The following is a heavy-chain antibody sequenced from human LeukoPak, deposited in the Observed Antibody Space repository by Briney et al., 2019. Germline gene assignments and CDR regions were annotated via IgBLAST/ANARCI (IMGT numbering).Heavy chain of an antibody. Sequence: PGVSLRLSCAASGFTFSYYEMIWVRQAPGKGLEWFSYITGGSTTKNYADSVKGRFTISRDNAKNSLYLQMNSLRAEDTAIYYCARDGDIAVATAPCYFDYWGQGILVTVSS. J-gene: IGHJ4*02. CDR2: ITGGSTTK. D-gene: IGHD6-19*01. V-gene: IGHV3-48*03. CDR1: GFTFSYYE. CDR3: ARDGDIAVATAPCYFDY.